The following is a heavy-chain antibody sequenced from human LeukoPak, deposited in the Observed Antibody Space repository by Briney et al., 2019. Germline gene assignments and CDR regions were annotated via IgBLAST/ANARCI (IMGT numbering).Heavy chain of an antibody. J-gene: IGHJ4*02. CDR3: ARESLLVGATAFDY. Sequence: SETLSLTCTVSGGSISSYYWSWIRQHPGKGLEWIGYIYYSGSTYYNPSLKSRVTISVDTSKNQFSLKLSSVTAADTAVYYCARESLLVGATAFDYWGQGTLVTVSS. CDR2: IYYSGST. CDR1: GGSISSYY. V-gene: IGHV4-59*06. D-gene: IGHD1-26*01.